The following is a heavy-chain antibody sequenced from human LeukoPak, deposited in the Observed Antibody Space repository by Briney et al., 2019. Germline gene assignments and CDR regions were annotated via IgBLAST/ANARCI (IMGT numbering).Heavy chain of an antibody. D-gene: IGHD3-10*01. V-gene: IGHV4-59*01. CDR2: VYYTGTT. CDR1: GGSIRDYY. CDR3: AAGLSGSGNYYNDDWFYP. J-gene: IGHJ5*02. Sequence: SETLSLTCNDSGGSIRDYYWSWIRQPPRKGLEWLGYVYYTGTTNYNPSLTSRVTMSVDTSKNQFSLKLTSVTAADTAIYFCAAGLSGSGNYYNDDWFYPWGQGTLVTVSS.